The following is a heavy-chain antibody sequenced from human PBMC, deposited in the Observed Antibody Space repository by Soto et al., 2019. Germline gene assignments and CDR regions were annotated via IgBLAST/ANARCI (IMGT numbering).Heavy chain of an antibody. CDR1: GCSMRTENC. D-gene: IGHD2-8*01. CDR3: ARLIMSANSFDI. V-gene: IGHV4-4*02. CDR2: IYHGGGA. J-gene: IGHJ3*02. Sequence: SETLTLTFAASGCSMRTENCWIWVRQPPGKGLEWIGEIYHGGGARYNPSLRRRVTISVDKSKNQFSLNLSSVTAADTAVYYCARLIMSANSFDIWGQGTMVT.